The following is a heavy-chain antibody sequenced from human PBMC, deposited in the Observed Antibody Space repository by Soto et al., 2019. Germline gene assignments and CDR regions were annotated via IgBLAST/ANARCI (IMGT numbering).Heavy chain of an antibody. V-gene: IGHV3-21*01. CDR3: ARNIAVAGPDAFDI. CDR2: ISSSSSYI. Sequence: XGSLVLSCAASGFTFSSYSMNWVRQAPGKGLEWVSSISSSSSYIYYADSVKGRFTISRDNAKNSLYLQMNSLRAEDTAVYYCARNIAVAGPDAFDIWGQGTMVTVSS. J-gene: IGHJ3*02. D-gene: IGHD6-19*01. CDR1: GFTFSSYS.